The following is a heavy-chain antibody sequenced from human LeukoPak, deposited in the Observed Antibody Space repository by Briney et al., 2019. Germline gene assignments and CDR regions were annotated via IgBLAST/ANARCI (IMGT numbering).Heavy chain of an antibody. CDR1: GGSIISYY. D-gene: IGHD2-2*01. J-gene: IGHJ6*03. Sequence: SETLSLTCTVSGGSIISYYWSWIRQPPGKGLEWIGYIYYSGSTNYNPSLESRVTISVDTSRSQFSLKLSSVTAADTAVYYCARHSSSTTYYYYMDVWGKGTTVTVSS. CDR3: ARHSSSTTYYYYMDV. CDR2: IYYSGST. V-gene: IGHV4-59*08.